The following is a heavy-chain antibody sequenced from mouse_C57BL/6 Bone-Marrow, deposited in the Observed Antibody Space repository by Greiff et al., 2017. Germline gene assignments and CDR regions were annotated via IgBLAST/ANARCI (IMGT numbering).Heavy chain of an antibody. D-gene: IGHD4-1*01. J-gene: IGHJ3*01. CDR1: GYTFTSYW. Sequence: VQLQQSGAELAKPGASVKLSCKASGYTFTSYWMHWVKQRPGQGLEWIGYINPSSGYTKYNQKFKDKATLTAEKSSSTAYMQLSSLTYEDSAVYYCARSSLAWFAYWGQGTLVTVSA. CDR3: ARSSLAWFAY. CDR2: INPSSGYT. V-gene: IGHV1-7*01.